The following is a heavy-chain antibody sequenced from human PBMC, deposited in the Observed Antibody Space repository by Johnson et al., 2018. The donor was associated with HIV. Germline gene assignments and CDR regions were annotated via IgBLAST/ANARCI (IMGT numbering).Heavy chain of an antibody. J-gene: IGHJ3*02. CDR3: ARARVIAGAFDI. CDR2: IWYDGSNK. Sequence: QVQLVESGGGVVQPGRSLRLSCAASGFNFSNYGMYWVRQAPGKGLEWVAVIWYDGSNKYYANSVKGRFIISRDNSKNTLYLQMNSLRAEDTAVYYCARARVIAGAFDIWGQGTMVTVSS. D-gene: IGHD2-21*01. CDR1: GFNFSNYG. V-gene: IGHV3-33*01.